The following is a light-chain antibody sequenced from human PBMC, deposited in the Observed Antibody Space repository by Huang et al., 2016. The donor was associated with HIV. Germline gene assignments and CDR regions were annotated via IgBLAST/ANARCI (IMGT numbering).Light chain of an antibody. CDR2: AAS. V-gene: IGKV3-11*01. CDR3: QQRSNWPGT. CDR1: QSVSSY. J-gene: IGKJ1*01. Sequence: EIVLTQSPATLSLSPGERATLSCRASQSVSSYLAWYQQKPGQAPRLLIYAASNRATGIPARFSGSGSGTDFTLTINSLEPEDFVVYYCQQRSNWPGTFGQGTKVEIK.